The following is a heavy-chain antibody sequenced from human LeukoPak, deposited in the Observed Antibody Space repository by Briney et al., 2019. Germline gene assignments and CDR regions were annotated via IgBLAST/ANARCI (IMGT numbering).Heavy chain of an antibody. D-gene: IGHD5-24*01. Sequence: PSETLSLTCTVSGGSISSYYWSWIRQPPGKGLEWIGYIYYSGSTNYNPSLKSRVTISVDTSKNQFSLKLSSVTAADTAVCYCARGGDGYNYYFDYWGQGTLVTVSS. CDR1: GGSISSYY. V-gene: IGHV4-59*01. J-gene: IGHJ4*02. CDR2: IYYSGST. CDR3: ARGGDGYNYYFDY.